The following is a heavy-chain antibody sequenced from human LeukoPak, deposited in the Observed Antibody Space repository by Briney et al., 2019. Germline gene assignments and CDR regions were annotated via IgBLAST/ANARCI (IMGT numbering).Heavy chain of an antibody. J-gene: IGHJ6*03. Sequence: SETLSLTCTVSGGSISSYYWSWIRQPPGKGLEWIGYIYTSGSTNYNPSLKSRVTISVDTSKNRFSLKLSSVTAADTAVYYCARTRYYYYYYMDVWGKGTTVTVSS. CDR3: ARTRYYYYYYMDV. CDR1: GGSISSYY. V-gene: IGHV4-4*09. CDR2: IYTSGST.